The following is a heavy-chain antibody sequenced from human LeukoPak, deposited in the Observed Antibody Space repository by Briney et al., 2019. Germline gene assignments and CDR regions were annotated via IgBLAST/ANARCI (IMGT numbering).Heavy chain of an antibody. CDR2: INHSGST. J-gene: IGHJ4*02. CDR1: GGSFSGYY. Sequence: ASETLSLTCAVYGGSFSGYYWGWIRQPPGKGLEWIGEINHSGSTNYNPSLKSRVTISVDTSKNQFSLKLSSVTAADTAVYYCAGSIAVAGTAFDYWGQGTLVTVSS. D-gene: IGHD6-19*01. V-gene: IGHV4-34*01. CDR3: AGSIAVAGTAFDY.